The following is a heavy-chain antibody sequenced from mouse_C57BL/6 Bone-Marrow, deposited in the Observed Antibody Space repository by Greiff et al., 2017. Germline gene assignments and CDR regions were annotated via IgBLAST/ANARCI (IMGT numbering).Heavy chain of an antibody. J-gene: IGHJ4*01. CDR3: TEEEILREDTYAMDY. Sequence: EVQLQQSGTVLARPGASVKMSCKTSGYTFTSYWMHWVKQRPGQGLEWIGAIYPGTSDTSYNQKFKGKAKLTAGTSASTAYMELSSLTNEDSAGYNCTEEEILREDTYAMDYWGQGTSVTVSS. CDR1: GYTFTSYW. V-gene: IGHV1-5*01. D-gene: IGHD1-1*01. CDR2: IYPGTSDT.